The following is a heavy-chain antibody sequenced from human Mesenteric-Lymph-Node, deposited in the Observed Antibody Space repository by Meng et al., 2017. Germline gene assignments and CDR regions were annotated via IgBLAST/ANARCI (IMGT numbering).Heavy chain of an antibody. CDR1: GYTFTDYY. V-gene: IGHV1-2*06. J-gene: IGHJ4*02. D-gene: IGHD6-13*01. CDR2: LNPNRGDT. CDR3: ARAGYSSSREFDY. Sequence: QVQLVQSGAEVKKPGASVKVSCKASGYTFTDYYMQWVRQAPGQGLEWMGRLNPNRGDTNYAQKFQGRVTMTRDTSISTAYMELSRLTSDDTAVYYCARAGYSSSREFDYWGQGTLVTVSS.